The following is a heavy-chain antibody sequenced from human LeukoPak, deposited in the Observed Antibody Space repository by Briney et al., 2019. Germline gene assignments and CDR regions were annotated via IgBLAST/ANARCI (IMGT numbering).Heavy chain of an antibody. V-gene: IGHV3-53*01. J-gene: IGHJ6*03. CDR1: GLPVCTNY. D-gene: IGHD1-7*01. CDR2: IYSGAST. CDR3: ARGPYNWNYALYYYYMDV. Sequence: GGPLALSCAASGLPVCTNYKSWPRQAPGEGVKWVSDIYSGASTYYVDSVKGRFTISGDNSKNTLYLQMNSLRAEDTAVYYCARGPYNWNYALYYYYMDVWGKGTTVTVSS.